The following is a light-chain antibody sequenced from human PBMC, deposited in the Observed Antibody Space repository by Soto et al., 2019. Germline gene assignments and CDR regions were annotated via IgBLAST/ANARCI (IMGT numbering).Light chain of an antibody. CDR2: EVS. J-gene: IGLJ1*01. Sequence: QSALTQPASVSGSPGQSITISCTGTSSDVGGYNYVSWYQHHPGKAPKLMIYEVSHRPSGVSHRFSGSKSGSTASLTISGLQAEDEADYYCSSYTSSSTPFFFGTGTKVTVL. CDR1: SSDVGGYNY. CDR3: SSYTSSSTPFF. V-gene: IGLV2-14*01.